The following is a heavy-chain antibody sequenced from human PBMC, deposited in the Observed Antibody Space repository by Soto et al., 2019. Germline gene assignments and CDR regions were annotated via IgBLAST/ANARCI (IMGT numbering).Heavy chain of an antibody. CDR2: IYYNGNT. J-gene: IGHJ4*02. D-gene: IGHD1-1*01. V-gene: IGHV4-39*01. CDR1: GGSISSSPYY. Sequence: QLQLQESGPGLVKPSETLSLTCTVSGGSISSSPYYWAWIRQLPGKGLQWIGNIYYNGNTFYNPSLRSRVTISIDTSKSQFSLGLSSVTASDTAVYYCARHGPLTNNWNQLNCWGQGTLVTVSS. CDR3: ARHGPLTNNWNQLNC.